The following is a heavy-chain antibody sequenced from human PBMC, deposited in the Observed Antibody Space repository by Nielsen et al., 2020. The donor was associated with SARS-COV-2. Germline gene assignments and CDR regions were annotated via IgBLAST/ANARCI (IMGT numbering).Heavy chain of an antibody. CDR2: ISGSGGST. V-gene: IGHV3-23*01. CDR3: AKARAVTIVGMIMDFDY. Sequence: GESLKISCAASGFTFSSYAMSWVRQAPGKGLEWVSAISGSGGSTYYADSVKARLTISRDNSKNTLYLEMNNLRAEDTARYYCAKARAVTIVGMIMDFDYWGQGTQVTVSS. J-gene: IGHJ4*02. D-gene: IGHD3-3*01. CDR1: GFTFSSYA.